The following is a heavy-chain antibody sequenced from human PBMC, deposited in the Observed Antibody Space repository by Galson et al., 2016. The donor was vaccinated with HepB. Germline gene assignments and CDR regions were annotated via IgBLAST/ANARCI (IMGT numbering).Heavy chain of an antibody. Sequence: SLRLPCAASGLTLSSSAMSWFRQAPGKGLEWVSYISRSTPTIYYADSVKGRFTVSRDNAKNSLYLQMNNLRDEDTAVYYCARDPHALDFWGQGTQVTVSS. CDR2: ISRSTPTI. J-gene: IGHJ4*02. CDR1: GLTLSSSA. CDR3: ARDPHALDF. V-gene: IGHV3-48*02.